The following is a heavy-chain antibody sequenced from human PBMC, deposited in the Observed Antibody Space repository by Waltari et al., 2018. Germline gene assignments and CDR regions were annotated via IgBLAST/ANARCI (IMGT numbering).Heavy chain of an antibody. V-gene: IGHV1-69*05. CDR3: AGGSGSYQVY. CDR1: GCTFSSYA. J-gene: IGHJ4*02. CDR2: ISPNCGTA. D-gene: IGHD3-10*01. Sequence: QVQLVQSGAEVKKPGSSVKVSCKASGCTFSSYAISWVRQAPGQVLEWRGGISPNCGTANYEEKLQGRVTITTDESTSTAYMELSSMRAEDTAVYDCAGGSGSYQVYWGQGTLVTVSS.